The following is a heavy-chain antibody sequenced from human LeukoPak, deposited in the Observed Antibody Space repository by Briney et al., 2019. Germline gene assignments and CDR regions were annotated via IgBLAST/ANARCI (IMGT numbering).Heavy chain of an antibody. CDR1: GFTFSSYS. CDR2: ISSSSSYI. J-gene: IGHJ5*02. Sequence: PGGSLRLSCAASGFTFSSYSMNWVRQAPGKGLEWVSSISSSSSYIYYADSVKGRFTISRDNAKNSLYLQMNSLRAEDTAVYYCARVPRAVAGQNWFDPWGQGTLVTVSS. CDR3: ARVPRAVAGQNWFDP. V-gene: IGHV3-21*01. D-gene: IGHD6-19*01.